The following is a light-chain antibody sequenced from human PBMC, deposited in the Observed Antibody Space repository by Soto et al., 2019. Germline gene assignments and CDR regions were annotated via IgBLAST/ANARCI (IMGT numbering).Light chain of an antibody. V-gene: IGLV1-51*01. CDR1: GSNIGGNS. J-gene: IGLJ1*01. Sequence: QSVLTQPPSVSAAPGQRVTISCSGSGSNIGGNSVSWYQQLPGTAPKLLIYDDDKRPSGIPDRFSGSKSGTSATLGITGFQTGDEADYYCGSWDSSLSDYVLGNGTKLT. CDR2: DDD. CDR3: GSWDSSLSDYV.